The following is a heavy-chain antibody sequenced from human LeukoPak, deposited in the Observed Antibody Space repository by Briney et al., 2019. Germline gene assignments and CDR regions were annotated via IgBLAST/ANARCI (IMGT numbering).Heavy chain of an antibody. CDR1: GYSISSGYY. V-gene: IGHV4-38-2*02. D-gene: IGHD2-15*01. J-gene: IGHJ3*02. CDR3: ATRANIVVVVAATEGAFDI. CDR2: IYHSGST. Sequence: PSETLSLTCTVSGYSISSGYYWGWTRQPPGKGLEWIGSIYHSGSTYYNPSLKSRVTISVDTSKNQFSLKLSSVTAADTAVYYCATRANIVVVVAATEGAFDIWGQGTMVTVSS.